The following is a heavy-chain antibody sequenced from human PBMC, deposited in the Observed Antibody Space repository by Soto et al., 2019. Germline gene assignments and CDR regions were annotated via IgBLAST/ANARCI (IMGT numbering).Heavy chain of an antibody. Sequence: GASVKVYCKASGFTFTSSAMQCVRQARGQRLEWIGWIVVGSGNTNYAQKFQERVTITRDMSTSTAYMELSSLRSEDTAVYYCAALGATTGGDFDYWGQGTLVTVSS. V-gene: IGHV1-58*02. D-gene: IGHD1-26*01. CDR2: IVVGSGNT. CDR1: GFTFTSSA. CDR3: AALGATTGGDFDY. J-gene: IGHJ4*02.